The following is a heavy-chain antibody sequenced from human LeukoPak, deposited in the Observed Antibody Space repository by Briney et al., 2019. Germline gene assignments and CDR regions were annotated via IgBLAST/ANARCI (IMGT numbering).Heavy chain of an antibody. CDR2: IIPMFGTP. CDR1: GGSLSSNA. CDR3: ARAHGSAPSVLDY. D-gene: IGHD3-3*01. V-gene: IGHV1-69*13. J-gene: IGHJ4*01. Sequence: SSVTDTFKTSGGSLSSNALSWVRQAPAQGLEWMGGIIPMFGTPNYAQKFQGRVTITADESPSTAYMELNSLTLEDTSVYCCARAHGSAPSVLDY.